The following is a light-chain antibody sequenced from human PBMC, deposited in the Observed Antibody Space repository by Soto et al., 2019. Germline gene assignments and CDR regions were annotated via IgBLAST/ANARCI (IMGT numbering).Light chain of an antibody. CDR3: CSYAGSSTLV. V-gene: IGLV2-23*01. Sequence: QSALTQPASVSGSPGQSITMSCTGTSSDVGSYNLVSWYQQHPGKAPKVMIYEGSKRPSGVSNRFSGSKSGNTASLTISGLQAEDEADYYCCSYAGSSTLVFGGGTKLTVL. CDR1: SSDVGSYNL. J-gene: IGLJ2*01. CDR2: EGS.